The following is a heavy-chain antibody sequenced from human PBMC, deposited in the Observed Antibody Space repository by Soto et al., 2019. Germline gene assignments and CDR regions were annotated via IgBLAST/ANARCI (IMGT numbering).Heavy chain of an antibody. CDR1: GFTFSSYG. CDR3: AKDVVYYFDY. CDR2: ISYDGSNK. Sequence: QVPLVESGGGVVQPGRSLRLSCAASGFTFSSYGMHWVRQAPGKGLEWVAVISYDGSNKYYADSVKGRFTISRDNSKNTLYLQMNSLRAEDTAVYYCAKDVVYYFDYWGQGTLVTVSS. J-gene: IGHJ4*02. V-gene: IGHV3-30*18. D-gene: IGHD3-16*01.